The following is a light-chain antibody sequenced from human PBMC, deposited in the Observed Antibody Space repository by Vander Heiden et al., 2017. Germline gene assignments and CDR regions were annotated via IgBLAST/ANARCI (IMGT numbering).Light chain of an antibody. J-gene: IGLJ3*02. CDR3: ATWDDSLSAVV. CDR1: SSNIGNNY. CDR2: DSN. Sequence: QSVLTQPPFVSAAPGQKVPLSCSGRSSNIGNNYISWYQHLPGTAPKLLIYDSNKRPSGIPDRFIGSKSGTSATLGITGLQTGDEADYYCATWDDSLSAVVFGGGTKLTVL. V-gene: IGLV1-51*01.